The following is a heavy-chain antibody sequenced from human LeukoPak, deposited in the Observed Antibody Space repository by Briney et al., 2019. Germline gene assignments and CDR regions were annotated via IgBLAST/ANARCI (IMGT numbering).Heavy chain of an antibody. CDR2: ISGSGHNT. CDR1: GFTFSNYG. D-gene: IGHD3-9*01. J-gene: IGHJ4*02. V-gene: IGHV3-23*01. Sequence: GGSLRLSCAASGFTFSNYGMTWVRQAPGRGLEWVSTISGSGHNTYYVDSVKGRFTISRDNYNNTLYLQMNSLRADDTAVYYCARDAYYDILTGYHTPDYWGQGTLVTLSS. CDR3: ARDAYYDILTGYHTPDY.